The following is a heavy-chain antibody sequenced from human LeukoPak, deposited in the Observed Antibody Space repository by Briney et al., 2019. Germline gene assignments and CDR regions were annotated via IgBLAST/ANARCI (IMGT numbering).Heavy chain of an antibody. J-gene: IGHJ4*02. Sequence: SVKVSCKASGGTFSSYAISWVRQAPGQRLEWMGGIIPIFGTANYAQKFQGRVTITADDSTSTAYMELSSLRSEDTAVYYCARVAAVSGNTGYFDYGGQGTLVTVSS. CDR2: IIPIFGTA. CDR1: GGTFSSYA. D-gene: IGHD6-19*01. V-gene: IGHV1-69*13. CDR3: ARVAAVSGNTGYFDY.